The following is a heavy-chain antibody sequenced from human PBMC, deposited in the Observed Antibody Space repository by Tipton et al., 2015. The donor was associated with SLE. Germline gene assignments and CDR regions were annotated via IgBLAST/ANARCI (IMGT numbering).Heavy chain of an antibody. V-gene: IGHV4-34*01. CDR1: GGSFSDYF. CDR2: MNHSGGT. CDR3: TRVRVPPAPGWEAFDT. J-gene: IGHJ3*02. Sequence: TLSLTCAVYGGSFSDYFWNWIRQPPGKGLEWIGEMNHSGGTNYNPSLKSRVTMSLDTSKNQFSLKLTSVTAADTAVYYCTRVRVPPAPGWEAFDTWGQGTLVTVSS. D-gene: IGHD1-26*01.